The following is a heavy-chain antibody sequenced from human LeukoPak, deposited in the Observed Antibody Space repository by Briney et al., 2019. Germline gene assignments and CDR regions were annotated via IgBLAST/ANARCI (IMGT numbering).Heavy chain of an antibody. J-gene: IGHJ4*02. CDR3: ARVNPTNSGFYAY. CDR1: GFTFSDYY. CDR2: ISGSSSNT. Sequence: GGSLRFSCAASGFTFSDYYMTWIRQAPGKGLEWLSYISGSSSNTNYADSVQGRFTISRDNAKNSLYLQMNSLRAEDTAVYYCARVNPTNSGFYAYWGQGTLVTVSS. V-gene: IGHV3-11*06. D-gene: IGHD3-22*01.